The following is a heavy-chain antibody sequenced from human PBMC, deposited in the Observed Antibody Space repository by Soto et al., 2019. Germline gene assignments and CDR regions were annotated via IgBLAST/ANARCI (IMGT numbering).Heavy chain of an antibody. D-gene: IGHD6-13*01. Sequence: PGGSLRLSCAASGFTFSSFAMSWVRQAPGKGLDWVSAISGSGGSTYSADSVKGRFTISRDNSKNTLYLQMSSLRAEDTAVHYCARGFSAGKGSTPDFWGQGSLVTVSS. V-gene: IGHV3-23*01. CDR1: GFTFSSFA. CDR3: ARGFSAGKGSTPDF. J-gene: IGHJ4*02. CDR2: ISGSGGST.